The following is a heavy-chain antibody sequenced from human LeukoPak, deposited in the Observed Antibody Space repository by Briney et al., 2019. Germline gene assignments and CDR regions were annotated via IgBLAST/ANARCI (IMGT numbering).Heavy chain of an antibody. J-gene: IGHJ4*02. V-gene: IGHV4-59*01. CDR1: GGSIGSYY. CDR2: IYYSGT. Sequence: TSQTLSLTCTVSGGSIGSYYWSWIRQPPAKGLEWIGYIYYSGTNYNPSLKSRLTISVDTSKNQFSLRLSSVTAADTAVYYCARGTFWSGTYNGYYFDYWGQGTLVTVSS. CDR3: ARGTFWSGTYNGYYFDY. D-gene: IGHD3-3*01.